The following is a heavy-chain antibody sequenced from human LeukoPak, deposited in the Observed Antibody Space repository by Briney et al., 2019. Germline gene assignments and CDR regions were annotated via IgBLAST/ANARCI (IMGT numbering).Heavy chain of an antibody. V-gene: IGHV4-59*12. CDR2: IYYSGST. CDR3: ARHSGSGWYKPIDY. CDR1: GGSISSYY. D-gene: IGHD6-19*01. Sequence: SETLSLTCTVSGGSISSYYWSWIRQPPGKGLEWIGYIYYSGSTNYNPSLKSRVTMSVDTSKNQFSLKLSSVTAADTAVYYCARHSGSGWYKPIDYWGQGTLVTVSS. J-gene: IGHJ4*02.